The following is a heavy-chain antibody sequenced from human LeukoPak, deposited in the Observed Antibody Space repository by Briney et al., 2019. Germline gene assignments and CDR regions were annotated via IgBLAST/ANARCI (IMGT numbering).Heavy chain of an antibody. V-gene: IGHV3-21*01. CDR3: ARVGYCSGGSCYHFDY. CDR1: GFTFSSYG. Sequence: GGSLRLSCAASGFTFSSYGMNWVRQAPGKGLEWVSSISSSSSYIYYADSVKGRFTISRDNAKNSLYLQMNSLRAEDTAVYYCARVGYCSGGSCYHFDYWGQGTLVTVSS. D-gene: IGHD2-15*01. CDR2: ISSSSSYI. J-gene: IGHJ4*02.